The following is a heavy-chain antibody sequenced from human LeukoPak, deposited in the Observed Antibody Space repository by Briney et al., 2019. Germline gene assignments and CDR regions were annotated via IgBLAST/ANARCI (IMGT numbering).Heavy chain of an antibody. CDR2: ISAYNGNT. V-gene: IGHV1-18*01. CDR1: GYTFTSYD. CDR3: ARDPRQNSGSYLMEGFDP. J-gene: IGHJ5*02. Sequence: GASVKVSCKASGYTFTSYDINWVRQATGQGLEWMGWISAYNGNTNYAQKLQGRVTMTTDTSTSTAYMELRSLRSDDTAVYYCARDPRQNSGSYLMEGFDPWGQGTLVTVSS. D-gene: IGHD1-26*01.